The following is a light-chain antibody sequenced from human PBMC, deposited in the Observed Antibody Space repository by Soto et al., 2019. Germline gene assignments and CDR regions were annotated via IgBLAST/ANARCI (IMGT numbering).Light chain of an antibody. J-gene: IGLJ3*02. CDR1: SSNIGSNY. V-gene: IGLV1-47*02. CDR3: TAWDSSLSAVL. CDR2: GDS. Sequence: QSVLTQPPSASGTTGQRVTITCSGSSSNIGSNYVYWYQQLAGTAPKLLIYGDSQRPSGVPDRFSGSKSGTSASLAISGLRSEDEAYYYCTAWDSSLSAVLFGGGTKLTVL.